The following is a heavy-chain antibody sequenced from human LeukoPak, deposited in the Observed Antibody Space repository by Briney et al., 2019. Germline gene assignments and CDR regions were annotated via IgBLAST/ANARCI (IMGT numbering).Heavy chain of an antibody. Sequence: GESLQIPCMCSRYSLLLYSIGSMRQMPGKGLEWMGIIYPGDSDTRYSPSFQGQVTISADKSITTAYLQWSSLKASDTAMYYWATTTKDIYAYHCWGQGTLVTVSS. CDR2: IYPGDSDT. CDR3: ATTTKDIYAYHC. J-gene: IGHJ4*02. V-gene: IGHV5-51*01. D-gene: IGHD2/OR15-2a*01. CDR1: RYSLLLYS.